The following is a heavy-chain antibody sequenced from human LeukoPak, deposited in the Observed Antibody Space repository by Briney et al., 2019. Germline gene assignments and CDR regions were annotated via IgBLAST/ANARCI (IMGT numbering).Heavy chain of an antibody. CDR1: GFTFSSNW. Sequence: GGSLRLSCAASGFTFSSNWMSWVRQAPGKGLERVANIKKDGSEKNYVDSVKGRFTISRDNAKNSLYLQMNRLRAEDTALYYCRAGAYWGQGTLVTVSS. CDR2: IKKDGSEK. CDR3: RAGAY. J-gene: IGHJ4*02. V-gene: IGHV3-7*03.